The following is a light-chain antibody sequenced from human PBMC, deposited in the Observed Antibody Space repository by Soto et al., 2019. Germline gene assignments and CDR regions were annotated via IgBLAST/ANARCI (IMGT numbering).Light chain of an antibody. J-gene: IGKJ1*01. Sequence: SQNITIYLNWYQQQPGKAPKVLIYGTSSLQSGVSSRFSGSGSGTDFTLTITSLQPDDFSTYYCQHTFSSPPWTLGQGTKV. CDR2: GTS. CDR3: QHTFSSPPWT. V-gene: IGKV1-39*01. CDR1: QNITIY.